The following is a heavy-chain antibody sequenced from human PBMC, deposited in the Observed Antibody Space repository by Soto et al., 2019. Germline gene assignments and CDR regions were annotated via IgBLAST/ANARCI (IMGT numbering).Heavy chain of an antibody. CDR2: IIPIFGTA. D-gene: IGHD3-10*01. CDR3: ACRGENWAFDY. V-gene: IGHV1-69*01. J-gene: IGHJ4*02. Sequence: GASGKVSCKASGGTFISYAISWVRQAPGQGLEWMGGIIPIFGTANYAQKFQGRVTITADESTSTAYMELSSLRSEDTAVYYCACRGENWAFDYWGQGTLVTVSS. CDR1: GGTFISYA.